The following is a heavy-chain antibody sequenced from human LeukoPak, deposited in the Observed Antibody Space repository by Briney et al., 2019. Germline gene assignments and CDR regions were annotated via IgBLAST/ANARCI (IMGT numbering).Heavy chain of an antibody. J-gene: IGHJ5*02. V-gene: IGHV4-39*01. Sequence: PSETLSLTCTVSGGSISSSSYYWGWIRQPPGKGLEWIGSIYYSGSTYYNPSLKSRVTISVDTSKNQFSLKLSSVTAADTAVYYCARHPGVVTANNWFDPWGQGTLVTVSS. CDR3: ARHPGVVTANNWFDP. CDR2: IYYSGST. CDR1: GGSISSSSYY. D-gene: IGHD2-21*02.